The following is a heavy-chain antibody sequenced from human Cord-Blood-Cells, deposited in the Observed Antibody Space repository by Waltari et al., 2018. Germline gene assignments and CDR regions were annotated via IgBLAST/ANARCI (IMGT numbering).Heavy chain of an antibody. CDR3: AKVVLLWFRESELDY. CDR2: ISGSGGST. D-gene: IGHD3-10*01. CDR1: GFTFSIYA. Sequence: EVQLLESGGGLVQPGGSLRLSCAASGFTFSIYAMRWVRPAPGQGLEWVSAISGSGGSTYYADSVKGRFTISRDNSKNTLYLQMNSLRAEDTAVYYCAKVVLLWFRESELDYWGQGTLVTVSS. V-gene: IGHV3-23*01. J-gene: IGHJ4*02.